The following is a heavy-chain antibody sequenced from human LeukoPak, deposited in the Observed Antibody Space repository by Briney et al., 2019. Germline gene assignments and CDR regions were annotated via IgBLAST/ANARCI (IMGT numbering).Heavy chain of an antibody. CDR2: IYYTGST. CDR1: GGSIDSYY. D-gene: IGHD2-2*01. Sequence: SETLSLTCTVSGGSIDSYYWSWLRQPPGKGLEWIGYIYYTGSTDYHPSLKSRVTISLDTSKNQFSLKLTSVTAADTAVYYCARVYQSAEYYFDYWGQGNLVSVAS. CDR3: ARVYQSAEYYFDY. V-gene: IGHV4-59*01. J-gene: IGHJ4*02.